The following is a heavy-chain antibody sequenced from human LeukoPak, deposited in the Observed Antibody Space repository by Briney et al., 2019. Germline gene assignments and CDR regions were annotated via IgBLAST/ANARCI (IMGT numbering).Heavy chain of an antibody. V-gene: IGHV4-30-4*01. CDR2: IYYSGST. J-gene: IGHJ4*02. CDR1: GGSISSGDYY. CDR3: ARGSTMVRGVLDY. Sequence: SQTLSLTCTVSGGSISSGDYYWSWIRQPPGKGLEWIGYIYYSGSTYYNPSLKSRVTISVDTSKNQFSLKLSPVTAADTAVYYCARGSTMVRGVLDYWGQGTLVTVSS. D-gene: IGHD3-10*01.